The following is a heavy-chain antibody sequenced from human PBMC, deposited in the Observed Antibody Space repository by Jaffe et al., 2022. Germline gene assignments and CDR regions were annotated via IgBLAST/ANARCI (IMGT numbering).Heavy chain of an antibody. CDR1: GFTFSSYA. CDR2: ISGSGGST. CDR3: AKDNYDFWSGYYTGYYYYYMDV. D-gene: IGHD3-3*01. J-gene: IGHJ6*03. Sequence: EVQLLESGGGLVQPGGSLRLSCAASGFTFSSYAMSWVRQAPGKGLEWVSAISGSGGSTYYADSVKGRFTISRDNSKNTLYLQMNSLRAEDTAVYYCAKDNYDFWSGYYTGYYYYYMDVWGKGTTVTVSS. V-gene: IGHV3-23*01.